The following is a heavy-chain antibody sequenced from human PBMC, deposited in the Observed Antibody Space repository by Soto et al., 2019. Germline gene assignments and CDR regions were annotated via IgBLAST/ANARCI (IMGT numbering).Heavy chain of an antibody. CDR2: IYYSGST. J-gene: IGHJ4*02. Sequence: SETLSLTCTVSGGSISSYYWSWIRQPPGKGLEWIGYIYYSGSTNYNPSLKSRVTISVDTSKNQFSLKLSSVTAADTAVYYCARLSSSWYYFDDWGQGTLVTVSS. D-gene: IGHD6-13*01. CDR3: ARLSSSWYYFDD. V-gene: IGHV4-59*08. CDR1: GGSISSYY.